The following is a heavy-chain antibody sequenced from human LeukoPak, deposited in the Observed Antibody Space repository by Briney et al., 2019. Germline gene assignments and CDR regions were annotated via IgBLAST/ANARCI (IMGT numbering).Heavy chain of an antibody. V-gene: IGHV4-61*01. CDR2: IYYSGST. Sequence: PSETLSLTCTVSGGSVSSGSYYWSWIRQPPGKGLEWIGYIYYSGSTNYNPSLKSRVTISVDTSKNQFSLKLSSVTAADTAVYYCARGRGLFKRPSGVYFDYWGQGTLVTVSS. D-gene: IGHD2-8*01. CDR1: GGSVSSGSYY. J-gene: IGHJ4*02. CDR3: ARGRGLFKRPSGVYFDY.